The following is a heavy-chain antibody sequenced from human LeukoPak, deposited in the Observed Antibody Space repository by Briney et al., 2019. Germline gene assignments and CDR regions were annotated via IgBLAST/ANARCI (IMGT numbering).Heavy chain of an antibody. CDR1: GFTFSNYA. Sequence: GGSLRLSCAASGFTFSNYAINWVRQAPGKGLEWVIGISGGGGNRYYADSVKGRFTISRDSSRNMVYLRMNSLRAADTAVYYCAKGSRDSGSYLGYLDFWGQGTLVTVSS. CDR2: ISGGGGNR. V-gene: IGHV3-23*01. CDR3: AKGSRDSGSYLGYLDF. J-gene: IGHJ4*02. D-gene: IGHD1-26*01.